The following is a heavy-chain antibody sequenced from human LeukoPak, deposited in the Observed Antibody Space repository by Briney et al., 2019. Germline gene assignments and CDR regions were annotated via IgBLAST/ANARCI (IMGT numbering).Heavy chain of an antibody. V-gene: IGHV3-23*01. J-gene: IGHJ3*01. D-gene: IGHD4-17*01. CDR1: GFNFSGCA. CDR2: ISGSGGST. CDR3: AKGQTTVMAFDV. Sequence: SGGSLRLSCTASGFNFSGCAMSWVRQAPGKGLEWVSAISGSGGSTYYADSVKGRFTISRDNSKDTLYMQLNSPRAEDTAVYFCAKGQTTVMAFDVWGQGTMVSVSS.